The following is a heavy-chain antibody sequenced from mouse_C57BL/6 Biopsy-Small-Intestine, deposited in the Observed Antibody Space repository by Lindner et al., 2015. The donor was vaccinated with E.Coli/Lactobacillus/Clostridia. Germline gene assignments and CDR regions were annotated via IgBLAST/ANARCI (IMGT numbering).Heavy chain of an antibody. D-gene: IGHD2-4*01. CDR2: INPGSGDT. J-gene: IGHJ2*01. CDR3: ARSNYDYDSY. V-gene: IGHV1-54*01. Sequence: VQLQESGAELVRPGTSVKVSCKASGYAFTNYLIEWAKQRPGQGLEWIGVINPGSGDTNYNEKFKGKATLTADKSSSTAYMQLSSLTSEDSAVYFCARSNYDYDSYWGQGTTLTVSP. CDR1: GYAFTNYL.